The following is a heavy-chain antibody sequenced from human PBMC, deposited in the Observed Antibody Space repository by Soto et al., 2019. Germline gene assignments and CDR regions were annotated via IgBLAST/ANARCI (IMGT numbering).Heavy chain of an antibody. CDR2: IYYSGST. CDR1: GGSISSYY. CDR3: ARADKDYDFWSGYYFDY. D-gene: IGHD3-3*01. Sequence: SETLSLTCTVSGGSISSYYWSWIRQPPGKGLEWIGYIYYSGSTNYNPSLKSRVTISVDTSKNQFSLRLSSVTAADTAVYYCARADKDYDFWSGYYFDYWGQGTPVTAPQ. J-gene: IGHJ4*02. V-gene: IGHV4-59*01.